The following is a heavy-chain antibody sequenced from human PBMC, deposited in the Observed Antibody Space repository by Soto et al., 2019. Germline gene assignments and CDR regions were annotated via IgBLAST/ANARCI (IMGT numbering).Heavy chain of an antibody. J-gene: IGHJ5*02. CDR3: ASQGYSSSPPRVDWFDP. CDR2: IYYSGST. Sequence: SETLSLTCTVSGGSISSSSYYWGWIRQPPGKGLEWIGSIYYSGSTYYNPSLKSRVTISVDTSKNQFSLKLSSVAAADTAVYYCASQGYSSSPPRVDWFDPWGQGTLVTVSS. D-gene: IGHD6-13*01. CDR1: GGSISSSSYY. V-gene: IGHV4-39*01.